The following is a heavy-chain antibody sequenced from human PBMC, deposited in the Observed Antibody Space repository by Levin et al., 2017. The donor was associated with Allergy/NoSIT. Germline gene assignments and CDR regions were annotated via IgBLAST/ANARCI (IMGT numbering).Heavy chain of an antibody. J-gene: IGHJ5*02. D-gene: IGHD5-24*01. CDR1: GSSFNNAW. CDR3: TADFCGSRCREVATIQNWFDP. V-gene: IGHV3-15*01. Sequence: GGSLRLSCAASGSSFNNAWMSWVRQAPGKGLEWVGRIKSETDGGTTDYAAPAKGRFIISRDDSKNTLYLQMNSLKTEDTAMYYCTADFCGSRCREVATIQNWFDPWGQGTLVTVSS. CDR2: IKSETDGGTT.